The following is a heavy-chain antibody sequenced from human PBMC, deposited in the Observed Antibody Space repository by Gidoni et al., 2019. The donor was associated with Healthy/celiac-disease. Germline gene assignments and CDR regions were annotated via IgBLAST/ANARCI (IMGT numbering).Heavy chain of an antibody. CDR1: GVTFSNAW. V-gene: IGHV3-15*01. CDR3: TTGARGGAEDY. CDR2: IKSKTDGGTT. D-gene: IGHD1-26*01. J-gene: IGHJ4*02. Sequence: EVQLVESGGGLVKPGGSLRLSWAASGVTFSNAWMSWVRQAPGKGLEWVGRIKSKTDGGTTDYAAPVKGRFTISRDDSKNTLYLQMTSLKTEDTAVYYCTTGARGGAEDYWGQGTLVTVSS.